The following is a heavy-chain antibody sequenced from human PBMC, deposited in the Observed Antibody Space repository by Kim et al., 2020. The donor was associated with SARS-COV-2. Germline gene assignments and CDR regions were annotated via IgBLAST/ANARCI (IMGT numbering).Heavy chain of an antibody. Sequence: SETLSLTCTVSGGSISSSSYYWGWIRQPPGKGLEWIGSIYYSGSTYYNPSLKSRVTISVDTSKNQFTLKLSSVTAAYTAVYYCASHRDGYYYFDYWGQGT. J-gene: IGHJ4*02. CDR3: ASHRDGYYYFDY. D-gene: IGHD5-12*01. V-gene: IGHV4-39*01. CDR2: IYYSGST. CDR1: GGSISSSSYY.